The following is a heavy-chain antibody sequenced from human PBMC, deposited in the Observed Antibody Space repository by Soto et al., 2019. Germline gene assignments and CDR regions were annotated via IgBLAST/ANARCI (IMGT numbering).Heavy chain of an antibody. D-gene: IGHD6-19*01. Sequence: PGGSLRLSCAASGFTFSSYGMHWVRQAPGKGLEWVAVIWYDGSNKYYADSVKGRFTISRDNSKNTLYLQMNSLRAEDTAVYYCARDGTGYSSGPFPDYWGQGTLVTVSS. CDR3: ARDGTGYSSGPFPDY. CDR1: GFTFSSYG. V-gene: IGHV3-33*01. J-gene: IGHJ4*02. CDR2: IWYDGSNK.